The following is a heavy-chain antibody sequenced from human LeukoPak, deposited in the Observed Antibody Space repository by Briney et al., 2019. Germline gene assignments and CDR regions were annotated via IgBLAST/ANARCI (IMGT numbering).Heavy chain of an antibody. CDR2: IMSNVVST. CDR1: RFTLSSYA. Sequence: GSLRLSCAAARFTLSSYAMHGGRQAPGEGLEYGSAIMSNVVSTYYADSAKGRFTISRVNSKNMLYLQIGSLRGEDMPPYYCAGSTSAGGQKALDYWGQGTLVTVSS. D-gene: IGHD2-15*01. V-gene: IGHV3-64*02. CDR3: AGSTSAGGQKALDY. J-gene: IGHJ4*02.